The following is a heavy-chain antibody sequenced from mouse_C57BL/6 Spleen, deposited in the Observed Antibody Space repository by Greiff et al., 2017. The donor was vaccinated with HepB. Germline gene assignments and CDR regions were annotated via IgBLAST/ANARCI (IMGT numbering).Heavy chain of an antibody. J-gene: IGHJ1*03. Sequence: QVQLQQSGPELVKPGASVKISCKASGYAFSSSWMNWVKQRPGKGLEWIGRIYPGDGDTNYNGKFKGKGTLTADKSSSTAYMQLSSLTSEDSAVYFCARHYSNFWYFDVWGTGTTVTVSS. CDR1: GYAFSSSW. V-gene: IGHV1-82*01. D-gene: IGHD2-5*01. CDR2: IYPGDGDT. CDR3: ARHYSNFWYFDV.